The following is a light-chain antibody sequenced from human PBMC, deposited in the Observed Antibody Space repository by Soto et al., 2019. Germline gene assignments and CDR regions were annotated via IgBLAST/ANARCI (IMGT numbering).Light chain of an antibody. J-gene: IGKJ1*01. CDR3: QQYNFYST. Sequence: IQLTQSPYTLSASVGERVTLTCRASQSISSWLAWYQQKPGKAPRLLIYKASSLETGVPSRFSGTGSGTEFTLTISGLQPDDFATYYCQQYNFYSTFGQGTKVDIK. CDR2: KAS. CDR1: QSISSW. V-gene: IGKV1-5*03.